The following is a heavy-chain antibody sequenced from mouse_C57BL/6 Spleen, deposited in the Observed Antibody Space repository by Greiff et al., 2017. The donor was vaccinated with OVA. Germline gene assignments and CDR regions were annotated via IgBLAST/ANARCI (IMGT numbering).Heavy chain of an antibody. CDR3: ARIYYGSREFDY. V-gene: IGHV1-64*01. CDR2: IHPNSGST. D-gene: IGHD1-1*01. J-gene: IGHJ2*01. CDR1: GYTFTSYW. Sequence: QVQLKQPGAELVKPGASVKLSCKASGYTFTSYWMHWVKQRPGQGLEWIGMIHPNSGSTNYNEKFKSKATLTVDKSSSTAYMQLSSLTSEDSAVYYCARIYYGSREFDYWGQGTTLTVSS.